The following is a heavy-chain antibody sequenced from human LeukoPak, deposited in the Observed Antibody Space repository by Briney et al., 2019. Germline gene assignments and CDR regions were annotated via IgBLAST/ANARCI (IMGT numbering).Heavy chain of an antibody. CDR3: ARDRSTTVTYDAFDI. CDR2: IGSSGSLI. Sequence: PGGSLRLSCAASGFIFRSYEMNWVRQAPGKGLEWVSYIGSSGSLIFYADSVKGRFTISRDNIKNLLYLQMNSLRVEDTAVYYCARDRSTTVTYDAFDIWGQGTMVTVSS. V-gene: IGHV3-48*03. J-gene: IGHJ3*02. CDR1: GFIFRSYE. D-gene: IGHD4-17*01.